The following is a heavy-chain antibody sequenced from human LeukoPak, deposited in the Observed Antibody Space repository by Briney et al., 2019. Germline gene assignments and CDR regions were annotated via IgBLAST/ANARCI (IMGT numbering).Heavy chain of an antibody. CDR3: TRGGSPAAISFAFDM. V-gene: IGHV4-59*04. CDR1: GGSISSYY. CDR2: IYHSGST. D-gene: IGHD2-2*02. J-gene: IGHJ3*02. Sequence: SETLSLTCTVSGGSISSYYWSWIRQPPGKGLEWIGSIYHSGSTYYNPSLKSRVTISVDTSKNQFSLKLSSVSAADTAVYYCTRGGSPAAISFAFDMWGQGTMDTVSS.